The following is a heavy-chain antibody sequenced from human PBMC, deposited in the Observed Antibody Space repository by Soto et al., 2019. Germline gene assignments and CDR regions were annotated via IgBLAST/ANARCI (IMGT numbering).Heavy chain of an antibody. CDR2: IDPNDSQT. J-gene: IGHJ4*02. CDR1: GYXFSSSW. D-gene: IGHD6-13*01. V-gene: IGHV5-51*01. CDR3: ARHAGSSWKGDYFDY. Sequence: EXLKISCQTSGYXFSSSWIVWVRHMPGKGLEWMGIIDPNDSQTIYSPSFQGQVTISADKSIDTAYLQWSSLKTSDTAMYYCARHAGSSWKGDYFDYWGQGALGTVS.